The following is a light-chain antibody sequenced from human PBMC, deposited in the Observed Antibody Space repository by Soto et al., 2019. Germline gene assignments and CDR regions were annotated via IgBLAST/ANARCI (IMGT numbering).Light chain of an antibody. Sequence: DIVMTQSPLSLTVTPGEPASISCRSSRSLVYSDGNTSLKWFQQRPGQSPRRLIFEVSNRDSGVPDRFCGSASGTDFTLKISRVEAEDVGVYYRMQGTHWPHTFGQGTKVDIK. J-gene: IGKJ1*01. CDR1: RSLVYSDGNTS. V-gene: IGKV2-30*01. CDR2: EVS. CDR3: MQGTHWPHT.